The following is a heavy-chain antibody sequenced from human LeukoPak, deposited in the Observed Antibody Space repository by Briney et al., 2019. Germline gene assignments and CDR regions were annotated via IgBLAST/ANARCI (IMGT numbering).Heavy chain of an antibody. Sequence: PSETLSLTCTVSGGSISSSSYYWGWIRQPPGKGLEWIGSIYYSGSTYYNPSLKSRVTISVDTSKNQFSLKLSSVTAADTAVYYCARGSLSIGYCSSTSCPWRWFDPWGQGTLVTVSS. D-gene: IGHD2-2*01. CDR3: ARGSLSIGYCSSTSCPWRWFDP. CDR2: IYYSGST. J-gene: IGHJ5*02. V-gene: IGHV4-39*07. CDR1: GGSISSSSYY.